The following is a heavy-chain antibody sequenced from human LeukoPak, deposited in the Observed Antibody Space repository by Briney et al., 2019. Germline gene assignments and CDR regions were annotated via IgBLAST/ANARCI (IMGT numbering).Heavy chain of an antibody. J-gene: IGHJ3*02. Sequence: PSETLSLTCTVSGGSISSYYWSWIRQPPGKGLEWIGYIYYSGSTNYNPSLKSRVTISVDTSKIQFSLKLSSVTAADTAVYYCARAPYYYDSSGYGAFDIWGQGTMVTVSS. CDR1: GGSISSYY. CDR3: ARAPYYYDSSGYGAFDI. CDR2: IYYSGST. V-gene: IGHV4-59*01. D-gene: IGHD3-22*01.